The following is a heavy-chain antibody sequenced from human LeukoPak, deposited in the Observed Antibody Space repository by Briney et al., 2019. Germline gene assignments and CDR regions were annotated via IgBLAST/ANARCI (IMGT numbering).Heavy chain of an antibody. D-gene: IGHD3-22*01. Sequence: PSQTLSLTCAVSGGSISSGGYSWSWIRQPPGKGLEWIGYIYHSGSTYYNPSLKSRVTISVDTSKNQFSLKLSSVTAADTAVYYCARDVLYDSSGYYYGYWGQGTLVTVSS. V-gene: IGHV4-30-2*01. CDR3: ARDVLYDSSGYYYGY. CDR2: IYHSGST. CDR1: GGSISSGGYS. J-gene: IGHJ4*02.